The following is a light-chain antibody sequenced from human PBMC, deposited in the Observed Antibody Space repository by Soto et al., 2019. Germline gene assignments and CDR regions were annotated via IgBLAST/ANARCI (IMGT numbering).Light chain of an antibody. CDR2: DAS. CDR3: QQYYDWPIT. CDR1: QSVSTY. V-gene: IGKV3-11*01. Sequence: EIVLTQSPATLSLSPGERATLSCWASQSVSTYFVWYQQKPGQAPRLLIYDASKRATGLSARFSGSGSGTEFTLTISSLQSEDFAVYYCQQYYDWPITFGQGTRLEIK. J-gene: IGKJ5*01.